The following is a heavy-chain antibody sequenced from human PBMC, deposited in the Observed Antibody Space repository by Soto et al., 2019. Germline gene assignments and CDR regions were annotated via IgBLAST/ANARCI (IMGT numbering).Heavy chain of an antibody. CDR1: GYTFSNYG. Sequence: GASVKVSCKTSGYTFSNYGITGVRQAPGQPLEWLGWISLYSDGTNYAQKWHGRVTVTEDTVTGTAYMELRGLKSDDTAVYYCATPTPLRGAMITNINFDFWGQGTPVTVSS. CDR3: ATPTPLRGAMITNINFDF. V-gene: IGHV1-18*01. CDR2: ISLYSDGT. D-gene: IGHD3-10*01. J-gene: IGHJ4*02.